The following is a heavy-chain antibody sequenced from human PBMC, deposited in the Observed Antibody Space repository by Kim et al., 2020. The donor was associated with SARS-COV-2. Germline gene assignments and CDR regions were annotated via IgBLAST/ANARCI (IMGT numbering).Heavy chain of an antibody. CDR3: ARDQTISDAFDI. J-gene: IGHJ3*02. D-gene: IGHD3-3*02. Sequence: DYARSVKSRININRDPSKNQCSLQLNSVTPEDTAVYYCARDQTISDAFDIWGQGTMVTVSS. V-gene: IGHV6-1*01.